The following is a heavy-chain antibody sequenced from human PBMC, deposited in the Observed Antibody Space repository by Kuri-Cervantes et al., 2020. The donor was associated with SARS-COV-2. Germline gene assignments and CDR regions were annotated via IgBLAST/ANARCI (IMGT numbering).Heavy chain of an antibody. D-gene: IGHD1-14*01. Sequence: ASVKVSCKASGYTFTSYYMHWVRQAPGQGLEWMGIINPSGGSTSYAQKFQGRVTMTEDTSTDTAYMELSSLRSEDTAVYYCATGPPETVRWFDPWGQGTLVTVSS. CDR3: ATGPPETVRWFDP. J-gene: IGHJ5*02. V-gene: IGHV1-46*01. CDR1: GYTFTSYY. CDR2: INPSGGST.